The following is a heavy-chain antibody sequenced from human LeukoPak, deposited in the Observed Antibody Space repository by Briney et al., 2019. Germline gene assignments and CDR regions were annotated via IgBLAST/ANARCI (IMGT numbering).Heavy chain of an antibody. CDR2: IYYSGST. D-gene: IGHD3-10*01. CDR1: GGSISSYY. Sequence: SETLSLTCTVSGGSISSYYWSWIRQPPGKGLEWIGYIYYSGSTNYNPSLKSRVTISVDTSKNQFSLKLSSVTAADTAVYYCVRGYGSDGNYFDYWGQGTLVTVSS. J-gene: IGHJ4*02. CDR3: VRGYGSDGNYFDY. V-gene: IGHV4-59*01.